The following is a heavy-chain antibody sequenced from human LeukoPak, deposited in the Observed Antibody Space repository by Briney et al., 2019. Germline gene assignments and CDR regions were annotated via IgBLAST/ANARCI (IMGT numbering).Heavy chain of an antibody. J-gene: IGHJ4*02. Sequence: GRSLRLSCAASGFTFSSYGMHWVRQAPGKGLEWVAVIWYDGSNKYYADSVKGRFTISRDNSKNTLYLQMNSMRAEDTAVYYCAKDPRYYYDSSGYSNGYYFDYWGQGTLVTVSS. CDR3: AKDPRYYYDSSGYSNGYYFDY. CDR1: GFTFSSYG. CDR2: IWYDGSNK. V-gene: IGHV3-33*06. D-gene: IGHD3-22*01.